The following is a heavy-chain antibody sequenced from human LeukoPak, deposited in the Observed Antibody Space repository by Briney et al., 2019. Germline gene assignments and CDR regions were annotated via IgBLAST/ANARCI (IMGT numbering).Heavy chain of an antibody. D-gene: IGHD2-15*01. CDR2: ISDSGSGT. V-gene: IGHV3-23*01. CDR1: GFTFSSYA. J-gene: IGHJ4*02. CDR3: AKGDSTVPATRRYDH. Sequence: GGSLRLSCAASGFTFSSYAMSWVRQAPGKGLEWASTISDSGSGTYYADSVKGRFSISRDNSKNTLYLQLSSLRADDTAVYYCAKGDSTVPATRRYDHWGQGTLVTVSS.